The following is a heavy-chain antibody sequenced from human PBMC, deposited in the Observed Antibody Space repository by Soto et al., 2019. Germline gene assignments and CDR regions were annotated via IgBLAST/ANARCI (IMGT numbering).Heavy chain of an antibody. J-gene: IGHJ4*02. CDR3: ARPGPGIVGAPTSDY. CDR2: ISGSGGST. D-gene: IGHD1-26*01. Sequence: GRPLRLCNTASGVTFRSYAMSRVRKAPGKGLEWVSAISGSGGSTYYADSVKGRFTISRDNSKNTLYLQMNSLRAEDTAVYYCARPGPGIVGAPTSDYSGQGTLVTVYS. CDR1: GVTFRSYA. V-gene: IGHV3-23*01.